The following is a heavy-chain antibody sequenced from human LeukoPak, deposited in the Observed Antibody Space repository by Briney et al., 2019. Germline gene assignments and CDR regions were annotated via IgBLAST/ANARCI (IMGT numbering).Heavy chain of an antibody. CDR1: GFTFSSYW. Sequence: GGSLRLSCAVSGFTFSSYWMHWVRQAPGKGLVWVSRIDRDGSRINYADSVKGRFTISRDNAKNSLYLQMNSLRAEDTAVYYCARDGYSSGWFYWGQGTLVTVSS. V-gene: IGHV3-74*01. D-gene: IGHD6-19*01. CDR2: IDRDGSRI. CDR3: ARDGYSSGWFY. J-gene: IGHJ4*02.